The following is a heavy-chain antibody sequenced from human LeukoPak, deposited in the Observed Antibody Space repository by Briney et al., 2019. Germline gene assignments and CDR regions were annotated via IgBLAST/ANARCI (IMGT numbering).Heavy chain of an antibody. CDR1: GYTFTGYY. D-gene: IGHD5-18*01. Sequence: ASVKVSCKASGYTFTGYYMHWVRQAPGQGLEWMGWINPNSGGTNYAQKFQGRVTMTRDTSISTAYMELSRLRSDDTAVYYCARGEPFGVDTAMAAAFDYWGQGTLVTVSS. CDR3: ARGEPFGVDTAMAAAFDY. V-gene: IGHV1-2*02. J-gene: IGHJ4*02. CDR2: INPNSGGT.